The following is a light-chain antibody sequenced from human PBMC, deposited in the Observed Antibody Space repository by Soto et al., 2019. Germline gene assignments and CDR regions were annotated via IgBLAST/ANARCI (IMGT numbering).Light chain of an antibody. J-gene: IGLJ2*01. Sequence: QSVLTHPPSVSGAPGQRVTISCTGSSSNIGAGYDVHWYQQLPGTAPKLLIYGNSNRPSGVPDRFSGSKSGTSASLAITGLQAEDEADYYCQSYDSSLSGSVVFGGGTKVTV. V-gene: IGLV1-40*01. CDR2: GNS. CDR3: QSYDSSLSGSVV. CDR1: SSNIGAGYD.